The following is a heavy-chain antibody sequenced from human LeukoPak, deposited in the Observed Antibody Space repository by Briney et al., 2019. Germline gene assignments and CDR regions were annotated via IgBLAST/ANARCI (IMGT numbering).Heavy chain of an antibody. D-gene: IGHD5-12*01. CDR2: IYYSGST. J-gene: IGHJ4*02. Sequence: SETLSLTCTVSGGSISSYYWSWIRQPPGKGLEWIGYIYYSGSTNYNPSLKSRVTISVDTSKNQFSLKLSSVTAADTAVYYCARELRGYSDYIDYWGQGTLVTVSS. V-gene: IGHV4-59*01. CDR3: ARELRGYSDYIDY. CDR1: GGSISSYY.